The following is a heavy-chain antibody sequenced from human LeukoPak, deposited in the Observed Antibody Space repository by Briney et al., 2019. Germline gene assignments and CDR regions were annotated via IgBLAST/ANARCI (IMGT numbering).Heavy chain of an antibody. Sequence: PGGSLRLSCSASGFTFSTYAMHWVRQAPGKGLECVAVISNDGSDKYYPDSVKGRFTVSRDKSENTLYLQLNSLRAEDTAVYYCARLTMVRGLDYWGQGTLVTVSS. CDR1: GFTFSTYA. J-gene: IGHJ4*02. D-gene: IGHD3-10*01. CDR2: ISNDGSDK. V-gene: IGHV3-30*04. CDR3: ARLTMVRGLDY.